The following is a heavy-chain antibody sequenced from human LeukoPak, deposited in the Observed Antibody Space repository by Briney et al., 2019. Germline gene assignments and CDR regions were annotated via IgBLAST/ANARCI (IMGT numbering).Heavy chain of an antibody. Sequence: PSETLSLTCSVSGGSISTYYWSWIRQAPGKGLEWIGYIHYSGSTNHNSSLKSRVTISVDTSKNQYSLKLNSVTAADTAVYYCARDGVAGGFDFWGQGTLVTVSS. CDR3: ARDGVAGGFDF. V-gene: IGHV4-59*01. D-gene: IGHD6-19*01. CDR1: GGSISTYY. J-gene: IGHJ4*02. CDR2: IHYSGST.